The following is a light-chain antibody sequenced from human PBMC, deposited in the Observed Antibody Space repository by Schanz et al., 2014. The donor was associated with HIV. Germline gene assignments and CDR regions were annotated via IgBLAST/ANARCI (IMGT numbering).Light chain of an antibody. Sequence: DIQMTQSPSTLSASVGDRVSITCRASQAIGTWLAWYQQKPGRAPKLLIYAASTLQSGVPSRFSGSGSGTEFTLTITSLQPDDFATYYCQQCVTYPYTFGQGTKLDIK. V-gene: IGKV1-5*01. J-gene: IGKJ2*01. CDR2: AAS. CDR1: QAIGTW. CDR3: QQCVTYPYT.